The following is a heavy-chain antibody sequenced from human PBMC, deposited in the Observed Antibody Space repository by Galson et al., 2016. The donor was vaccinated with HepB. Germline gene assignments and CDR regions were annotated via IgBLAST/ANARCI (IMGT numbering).Heavy chain of an antibody. CDR3: AKVIQPRSIDMTFDY. V-gene: IGHV3-7*03. J-gene: IGHJ4*02. CDR1: GLTFNIQY. CDR2: IEKDGSEE. Sequence: SLRLSCAVSGLTFNIQYMSWVRQAPGKGLEWVANIEKDGSEENYVDSVKGRFTISRDNSKNMLYLQMNSLRAEDTAVYYCAKVIQPRSIDMTFDYWGQGTLVTVSS. D-gene: IGHD1-14*01.